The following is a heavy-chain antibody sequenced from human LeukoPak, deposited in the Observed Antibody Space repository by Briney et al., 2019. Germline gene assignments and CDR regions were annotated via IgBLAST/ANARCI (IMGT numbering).Heavy chain of an antibody. CDR2: IWYDGSSE. J-gene: IGHJ4*02. Sequence: GGSLRLSCEASGFTFSSYGMHWVRQAPGKGLEWVAVIWYDGSSEYYAGSVKGRFTISRDNSRNTLYLQMNSLRGDDTAVYYCASGLTGPYYFDYWGQGTLVIVSS. D-gene: IGHD3-9*01. CDR1: GFTFSSYG. CDR3: ASGLTGPYYFDY. V-gene: IGHV3-33*01.